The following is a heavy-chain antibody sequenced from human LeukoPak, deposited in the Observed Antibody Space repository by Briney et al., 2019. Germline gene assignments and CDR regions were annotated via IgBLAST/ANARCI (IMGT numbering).Heavy chain of an antibody. Sequence: PSQTLSLTCTVSGGSISSGGYYWSWIRQHPGKGLEWIGYIYYNGSTYYNPSLKSRVTISVDTSKNQFSLKLSSVTAADTAVYYCARVRDCSGGSCYSDYFDYWGQGTLVTVSS. CDR3: ARVRDCSGGSCYSDYFDY. CDR1: GGSISSGGYY. CDR2: IYYNGST. J-gene: IGHJ4*02. D-gene: IGHD2-15*01. V-gene: IGHV4-31*03.